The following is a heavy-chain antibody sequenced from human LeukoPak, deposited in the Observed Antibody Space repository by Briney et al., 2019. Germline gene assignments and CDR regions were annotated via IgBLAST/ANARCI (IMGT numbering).Heavy chain of an antibody. CDR2: IYYSGTT. Sequence: MPSETLSLTCTVPGGSISSYYWSWIRQSPGKGREWIVYIYYSGTTSYNPSLKSRVTISLDTSKNQFSLKLSSVTAADTAVYYCARGANWGSPDYWGQGTLVTVSS. CDR1: GGSISSYY. V-gene: IGHV4-59*01. D-gene: IGHD7-27*01. J-gene: IGHJ4*02. CDR3: ARGANWGSPDY.